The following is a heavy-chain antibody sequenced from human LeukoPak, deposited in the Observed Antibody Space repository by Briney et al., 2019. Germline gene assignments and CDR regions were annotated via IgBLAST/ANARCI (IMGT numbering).Heavy chain of an antibody. Sequence: PGGSLRLSCAASGFTFSSYSMNWVRQAPGKGLEWVSSISSSSSYIYYADSVKGRFTISRDNAKTSLYLQMNSLRAEDTAVYYCARDPASGSPEFDYWGQGTLVTVSS. V-gene: IGHV3-21*01. D-gene: IGHD5-12*01. CDR2: ISSSSSYI. J-gene: IGHJ4*02. CDR1: GFTFSSYS. CDR3: ARDPASGSPEFDY.